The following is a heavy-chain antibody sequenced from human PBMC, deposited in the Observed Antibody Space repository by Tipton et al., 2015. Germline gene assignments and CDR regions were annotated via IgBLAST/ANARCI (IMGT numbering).Heavy chain of an antibody. CDR3: ARDFADYSSGWSFGYYYGMDV. D-gene: IGHD6-19*01. J-gene: IGHJ6*02. V-gene: IGHV4-61*08. Sequence: TLSLTCTVSGGPVSSADYYWSWIRQPPGKGLEWIGYISYSGSTNYNPFFKSRVTISGDTSKNQFSLKLSSVTAADTAVYYCARDFADYSSGWSFGYYYGMDVWGQGTTVTVSS. CDR2: ISYSGST. CDR1: GGPVSSADYY.